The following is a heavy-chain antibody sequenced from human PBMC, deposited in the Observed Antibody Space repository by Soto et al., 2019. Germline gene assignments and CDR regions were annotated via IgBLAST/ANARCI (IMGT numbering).Heavy chain of an antibody. J-gene: IGHJ6*03. CDR1: GYTFTIYA. CDR2: INAGNGNT. V-gene: IGHV1-3*01. D-gene: IGHD2-2*02. Sequence: ASVKGSCKASGYTFTIYAMHWVRQAPGQRHEWMEWINAGNGNTKYSQKFQGRVTITRDTSASTAYMELSSLRSEDTAVYYCARDPGPLYCSSTSCYTLSYYYYYMDVWGIGTTVTVSS. CDR3: ARDPGPLYCSSTSCYTLSYYYYYMDV.